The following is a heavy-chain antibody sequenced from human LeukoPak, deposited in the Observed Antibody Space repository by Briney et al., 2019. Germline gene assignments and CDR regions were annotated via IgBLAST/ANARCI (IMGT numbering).Heavy chain of an antibody. CDR2: INLDGSEK. V-gene: IGHV3-7*01. CDR3: ARDAYCGGDCSPDY. Sequence: GGSLRLSCAASGFTFSSHWMSWVRQAPGKGLEWVANINLDGSEKYYVDSVKGRFTISRDNSKNTLYLQMNSLRAEDTAVYYCARDAYCGGDCSPDYWGQGTLVTVSS. J-gene: IGHJ4*02. CDR1: GFTFSSHW. D-gene: IGHD2-21*02.